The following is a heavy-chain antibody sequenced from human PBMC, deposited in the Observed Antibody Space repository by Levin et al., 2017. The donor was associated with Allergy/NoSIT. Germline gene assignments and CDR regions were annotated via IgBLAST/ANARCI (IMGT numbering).Heavy chain of an antibody. CDR1: GGSISSSSYY. D-gene: IGHD6-19*01. CDR3: ARLIWLVHAFDI. V-gene: IGHV4-39*01. CDR2: IYYSGST. Sequence: PSETLSLTCTVSGGSISSSSYYWGWIRQPPGKGLEWIGSIYYSGSTYYNPSLKSRVTISVDTSKNQFSLKLSSVTAADTAVYYCARLIWLVHAFDIWGQGTMVTVSS. J-gene: IGHJ3*02.